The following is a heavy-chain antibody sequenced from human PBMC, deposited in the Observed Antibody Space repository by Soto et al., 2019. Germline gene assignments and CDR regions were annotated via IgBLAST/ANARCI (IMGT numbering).Heavy chain of an antibody. Sequence: EVQLVESGGGLVKPGGSLRLSCAASGFTFSSYSMNWVRQAPGKGLEWVSSISSSSSYIYYADSVKGRFTISRDNAKNSLYLQMNSLRAEDTAVYYCARGGRAKENYFDYWGQGTLVTVSS. V-gene: IGHV3-21*01. D-gene: IGHD1-26*01. CDR1: GFTFSSYS. CDR3: ARGGRAKENYFDY. J-gene: IGHJ4*02. CDR2: ISSSSSYI.